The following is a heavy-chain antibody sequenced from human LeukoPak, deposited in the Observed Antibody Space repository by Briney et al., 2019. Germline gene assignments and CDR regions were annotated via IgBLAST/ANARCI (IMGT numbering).Heavy chain of an antibody. CDR1: GLTFSDHY. Sequence: GGSLRLSCAASGLTFSDHYMDWVRQAPGKGLELVGRTRNKADSYIAEYAASVKGRFTISRDDSKNSLYLQMNSLKTEDTAGYFCASHAGIAAAGRVFDYWGQGTLVTVSS. V-gene: IGHV3-72*01. J-gene: IGHJ4*02. CDR2: TRNKADSYIA. D-gene: IGHD6-13*01. CDR3: ASHAGIAAAGRVFDY.